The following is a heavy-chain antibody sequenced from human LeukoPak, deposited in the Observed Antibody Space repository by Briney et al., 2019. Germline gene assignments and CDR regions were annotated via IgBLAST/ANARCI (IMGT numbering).Heavy chain of an antibody. D-gene: IGHD2-2*01. CDR2: ISSSGSTI. Sequence: GGSLRLSCAASGFTFSSYEMNWVRQAPGKGREWVSYISSSGSTIYYADSVKGRFTISRDNAKNSLYLQMNSLRAEDTAVYYCARILPYQLLHAYFDYWGQGTLVTVSS. CDR3: ARILPYQLLHAYFDY. J-gene: IGHJ4*02. V-gene: IGHV3-48*03. CDR1: GFTFSSYE.